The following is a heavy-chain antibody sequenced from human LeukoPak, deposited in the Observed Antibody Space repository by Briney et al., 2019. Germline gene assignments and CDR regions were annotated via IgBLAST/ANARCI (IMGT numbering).Heavy chain of an antibody. CDR1: GFTFSSYA. CDR2: ISSSSSYI. J-gene: IGHJ4*02. Sequence: PGGSLRLSCAASGFTFSSYAMSWVRQAPGKGLEWVSSISSSSSYIYYADSVKGRFTISRDNAKNSLYLQMNSLRAEDTAVYYCARDPTGQQLVMGLFDYWGQGTLVTVSS. D-gene: IGHD6-13*01. CDR3: ARDPTGQQLVMGLFDY. V-gene: IGHV3-21*01.